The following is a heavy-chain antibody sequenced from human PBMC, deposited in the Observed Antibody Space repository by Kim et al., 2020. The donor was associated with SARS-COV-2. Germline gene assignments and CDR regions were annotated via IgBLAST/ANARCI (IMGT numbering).Heavy chain of an antibody. CDR3: ARAYSSGMEGYFDY. D-gene: IGHD6-19*01. CDR1: GFSFDYHH. CDR2: ISSSGSNT. V-gene: IGHV3-11*05. Sequence: GGSLRLSCSASGFSFDYHHMSWIRQAPGKGLEWLAYISSSGSNTKFADSVKGRYFISRDNAKNSLSLHMNSLTAEDTAVYYCARAYSSGMEGYFDYWGQGTLVTVSS. J-gene: IGHJ4*02.